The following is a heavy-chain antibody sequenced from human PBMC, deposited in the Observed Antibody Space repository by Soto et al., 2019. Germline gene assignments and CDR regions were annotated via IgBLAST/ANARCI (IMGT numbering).Heavy chain of an antibody. CDR3: ARGGWSNYYYYGMDV. CDR1: GYSFTSYW. V-gene: IGHV5-51*01. D-gene: IGHD6-19*01. CDR2: IYPGDSDT. J-gene: IGHJ6*02. Sequence: EESLKISCKGSGYSFTSYWIGWVRQMPGKGLEWMGIIYPGDSDTRYSPSFQGQVTISAGKSISTAYLQWSSLKASDTAMYYCARGGWSNYYYYGMDVWGQGTTVTVSS.